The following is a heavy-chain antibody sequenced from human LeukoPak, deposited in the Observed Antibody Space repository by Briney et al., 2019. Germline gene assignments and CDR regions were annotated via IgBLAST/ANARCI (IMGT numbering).Heavy chain of an antibody. CDR2: ISAYNGNT. CDR3: ARDSDEWLLYGY. Sequence: ASVKVSCKASGYTFTSYGISWVRQAPGQGLEWMGWISAYNGNTNYAQKLQGRVTMTTDTSTSTAYMELRSLRPDDTAVYYCARDSDEWLLYGYWGQGTLVTVSS. D-gene: IGHD3-3*01. V-gene: IGHV1-18*01. CDR1: GYTFTSYG. J-gene: IGHJ4*02.